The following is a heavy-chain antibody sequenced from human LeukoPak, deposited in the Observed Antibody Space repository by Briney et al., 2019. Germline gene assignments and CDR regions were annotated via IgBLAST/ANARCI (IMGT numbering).Heavy chain of an antibody. V-gene: IGHV3-48*01. CDR2: ISSSSNTI. D-gene: IGHD6-19*01. Sequence: VGSLSLSCAASGFTFSSFSMNCVRQAPGQGLEWVSYISSSSNTIYYADSVKGRFTISRVNAKNSLYLQMNSLRAEDTAVYYCARAWAGNYFDYWGQGTLVTVSS. CDR1: GFTFSSFS. J-gene: IGHJ4*02. CDR3: ARAWAGNYFDY.